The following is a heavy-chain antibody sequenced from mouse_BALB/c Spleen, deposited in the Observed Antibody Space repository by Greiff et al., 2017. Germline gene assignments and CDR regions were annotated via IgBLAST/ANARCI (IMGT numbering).Heavy chain of an antibody. D-gene: IGHD3-3*01. Sequence: VQLQQPGAELVKPGASVKLSCKASGYTFTSYWMHWVKQRPGQGLEWIGGINPSNGGTNFNEKFKSKATLTVDKSSSTAYMQLSSLTSEDSAVYYCTRWEGLYWYFDVWGAGTTVTVSS. CDR1: GYTFTSYW. J-gene: IGHJ1*01. CDR2: INPSNGGT. V-gene: IGHV1S81*02. CDR3: TRWEGLYWYFDV.